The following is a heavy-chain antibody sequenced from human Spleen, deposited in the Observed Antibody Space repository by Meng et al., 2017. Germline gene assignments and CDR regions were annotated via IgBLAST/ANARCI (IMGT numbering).Heavy chain of an antibody. Sequence: GESLKISCAASGFTLNDYTMNWVRQAPGKGLEWLSHVNGLGGDLDYADAVEGRFTTSRDHAQNSLYLQMNSLRVEDTAVYYCARNYYDNSGYYYEGPPGYWGQGTLVTVSS. CDR2: VNGLGGDL. J-gene: IGHJ4*02. CDR1: GFTLNDYT. D-gene: IGHD3-22*01. CDR3: ARNYYDNSGYYYEGPPGY. V-gene: IGHV3-21*05.